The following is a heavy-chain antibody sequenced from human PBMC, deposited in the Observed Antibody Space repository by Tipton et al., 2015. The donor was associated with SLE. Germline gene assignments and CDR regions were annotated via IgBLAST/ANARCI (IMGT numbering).Heavy chain of an antibody. V-gene: IGHV3-48*03. J-gene: IGHJ6*03. CDR1: GFTFSSYE. CDR3: ARDEAYYDFWSGSSRYYYYMDV. Sequence: SGFTFSSYEMNWVRQAPGKGLEWVSYMSSSDSTMYYADSVKGRFTISRDNAKNSLYLQMSSLRAEDTAVYYCARDEAYYDFWSGSSRYYYYMDVWGKGTTVTVSS. CDR2: MSSSDSTM. D-gene: IGHD3-3*01.